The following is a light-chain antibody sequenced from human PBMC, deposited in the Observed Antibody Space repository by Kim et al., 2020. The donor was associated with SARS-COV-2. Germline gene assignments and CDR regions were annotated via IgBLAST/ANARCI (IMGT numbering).Light chain of an antibody. V-gene: IGKV3-20*01. CDR2: SVS. CDR3: QQYGIAPPYT. J-gene: IGKJ2*01. CDR1: QSVCRHC. Sequence: SPGERATRSCRTRQSVCRHCLAWYQQKPGQAPRLLIYSVSNRATGIPDRFSGSGSGTDFTLTISRLEPEDFAVYYCQQYGIAPPYTFGQGTKLEI.